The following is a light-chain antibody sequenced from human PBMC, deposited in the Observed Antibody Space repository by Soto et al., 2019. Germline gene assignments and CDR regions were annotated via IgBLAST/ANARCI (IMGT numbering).Light chain of an antibody. Sequence: DIQLTQSPSFLSASVGDRVTITCRASQGISSYLAWYQQKPGKAPKLLLYAASTLQSGVPSRFSGSGSGTEFTLTISSLQPEDFAAYYCQQLNSSPWTFGQGTKVEI. J-gene: IGKJ1*01. CDR3: QQLNSSPWT. CDR1: QGISSY. V-gene: IGKV1-9*01. CDR2: AAS.